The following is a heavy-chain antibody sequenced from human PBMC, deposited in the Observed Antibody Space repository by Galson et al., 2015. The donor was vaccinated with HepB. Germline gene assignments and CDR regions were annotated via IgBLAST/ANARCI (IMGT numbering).Heavy chain of an antibody. CDR1: GFTFSSYA. J-gene: IGHJ4*02. D-gene: IGHD6-19*01. Sequence: SLRLSCAASGFTFSSYAMHWVRQAPGKGLEWVAVISYDGSNKYYADSVKGRFTISRDNSKNTLYLQMNSLRAEDTAVYYCARGAPYSSGWYGGYWGQGTLVTVSS. CDR2: ISYDGSNK. CDR3: ARGAPYSSGWYGGY. V-gene: IGHV3-30-3*01.